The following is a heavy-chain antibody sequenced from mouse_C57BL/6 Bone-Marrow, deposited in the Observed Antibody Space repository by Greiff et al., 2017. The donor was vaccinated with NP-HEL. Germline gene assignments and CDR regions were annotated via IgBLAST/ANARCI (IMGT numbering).Heavy chain of an antibody. Sequence: QVHVKQPGAELVKPGASVKLSCKASCYTFTSYWMHWVKQRPGQGLEWIGMIHPNSGSTNYNEKFKSKATLTVDHTSSTAYMQLSSLTSEDSAVYYCARERVRYDYWGQGTTLTVSS. D-gene: IGHD2-14*01. V-gene: IGHV1-64*01. CDR3: ARERVRYDY. CDR1: CYTFTSYW. J-gene: IGHJ2*01. CDR2: IHPNSGST.